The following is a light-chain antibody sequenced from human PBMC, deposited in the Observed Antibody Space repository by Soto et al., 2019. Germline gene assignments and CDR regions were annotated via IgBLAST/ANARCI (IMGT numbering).Light chain of an antibody. J-gene: IGKJ2*01. CDR2: GAS. V-gene: IGKV3-20*01. CDR1: QSIDSTY. CDR3: QQYGSTLYT. Sequence: EIVLTQSPGTLSLSPGERATLSCRASQSIDSTYLAWYQQKPGQAPRLLIYGASSRATGIPDRFSGCGSGTDFTLTISRLEPEDFAVYYCQQYGSTLYTFGQGTKLEIK.